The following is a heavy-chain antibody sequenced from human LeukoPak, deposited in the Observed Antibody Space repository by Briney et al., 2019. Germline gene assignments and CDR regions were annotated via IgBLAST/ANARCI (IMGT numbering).Heavy chain of an antibody. CDR1: GYSFTSYW. J-gene: IGHJ3*02. CDR2: IYPGDSDT. V-gene: IGHV5-51*01. CDR3: ASGRRITMVRGVREGAFDI. D-gene: IGHD3-10*01. Sequence: GESLKISCKGSGYSFTSYWIGWVRQMPGKGLEWMGIIYPGDSDTRYSPSFQGQVTISADKSISTAYLQWSSLKASDTAMYYCASGRRITMVRGVREGAFDIWGQGTMVTVSS.